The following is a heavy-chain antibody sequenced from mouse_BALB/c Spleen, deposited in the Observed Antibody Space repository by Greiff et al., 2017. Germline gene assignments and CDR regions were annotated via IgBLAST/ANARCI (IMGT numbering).Heavy chain of an antibody. CDR2: ISSGGSYT. V-gene: IGHV5-6-4*01. D-gene: IGHD2-4*01. Sequence: EVKLMESGGGLVKPGGSLKLSCAASGFTFSSYTMSWVRQTPEKRLEWVATISSGGSYTYYPDSVKGRFTISRDNAKNTLYLQMSSLKSEDTAMYYCTRDQKITTEYAMDYWGQGTSVTVSS. CDR1: GFTFSSYT. CDR3: TRDQKITTEYAMDY. J-gene: IGHJ4*01.